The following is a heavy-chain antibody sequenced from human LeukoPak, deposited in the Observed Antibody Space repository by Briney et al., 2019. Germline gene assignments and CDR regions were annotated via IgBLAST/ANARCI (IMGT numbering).Heavy chain of an antibody. CDR3: ANSQGTIFGVVDY. J-gene: IGHJ4*02. Sequence: PGGSLRLSCSASGFTFKSYPMAWVRQAPGKGLEWISGISGNGVLTYYADSVKGRFTVSRDNSQNILHLQLNNVRAEDSAIYYCANSQGTIFGVVDYWGQGTLVTVSS. CDR2: ISGNGVLT. V-gene: IGHV3-23*01. CDR1: GFTFKSYP. D-gene: IGHD3-3*01.